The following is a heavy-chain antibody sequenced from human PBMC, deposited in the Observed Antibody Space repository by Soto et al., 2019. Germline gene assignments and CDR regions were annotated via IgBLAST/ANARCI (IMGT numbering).Heavy chain of an antibody. D-gene: IGHD2-2*01. V-gene: IGHV1-69*01. CDR2: IIPIFGTA. J-gene: IGHJ4*02. Sequence: QVQLVQSGAEVKKPGSSVKVSCKASGDTFSSYAISWVRQAPGQGLEWMGGIIPIFGTANYAQKFQGRVTITADESTSTAYMDLSSLRSEDTAVYYCARGVGPAANEEYCFDYWGQGTLVTVSS. CDR3: ARGVGPAANEEYCFDY. CDR1: GDTFSSYA.